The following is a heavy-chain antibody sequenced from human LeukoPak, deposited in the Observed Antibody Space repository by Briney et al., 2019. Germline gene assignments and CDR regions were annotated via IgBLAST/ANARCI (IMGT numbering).Heavy chain of an antibody. J-gene: IGHJ1*01. V-gene: IGHV3-7*01. CDR1: GFTFNIYW. CDR2: IKEDGSVK. CDR3: ARDQNFQH. Sequence: GGSLRLSCAASGFTFNIYWMSWVRQAPGKGLEWVANIKEDGSVKYYVDSVKGRFTISRDNTKNSLYLQMNSLRAEDTAVYYCARDQNFQHWGQGTLVTVSS.